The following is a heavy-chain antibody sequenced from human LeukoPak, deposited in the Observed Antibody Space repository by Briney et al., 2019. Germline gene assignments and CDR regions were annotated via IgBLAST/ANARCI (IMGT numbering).Heavy chain of an antibody. J-gene: IGHJ6*03. CDR2: ISSSSAYI. V-gene: IGHV3-21*01. CDR1: GFSFSTHS. D-gene: IGHD1-1*01. Sequence: GGSLRLSCAASGFSFSTHSMNWVRQAPGKGLEWVSSISSSSAYIYYADSVKGRFIISRDNAENSLYLQLNSLRAEDTAVYYCARDWNYYYMDVWGKGTTVTVSS. CDR3: ARDWNYYYMDV.